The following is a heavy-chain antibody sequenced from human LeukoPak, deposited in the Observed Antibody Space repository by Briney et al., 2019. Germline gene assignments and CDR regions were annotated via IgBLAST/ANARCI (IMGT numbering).Heavy chain of an antibody. CDR1: GYTFTGQY. Sequence: ASVTVSCKASGYTFTGQYMHWVRQAPGQGLEWMGWINPNSGGTNYAQKFQGRVTMTRDTSISTAYMELSSLRSDDTAVYYCARVLDFWSGSTHYSYDTMDVWGQGTTVTVSS. J-gene: IGHJ6*02. CDR2: INPNSGGT. D-gene: IGHD3-3*01. V-gene: IGHV1-2*02. CDR3: ARVLDFWSGSTHYSYDTMDV.